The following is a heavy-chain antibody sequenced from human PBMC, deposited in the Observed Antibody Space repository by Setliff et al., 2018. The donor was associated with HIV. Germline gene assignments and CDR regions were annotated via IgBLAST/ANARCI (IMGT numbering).Heavy chain of an antibody. V-gene: IGHV3-11*01. CDR1: GSSISGSYY. CDR3: ASLVDTPYYYYGMDV. CDR2: VYSDGSTI. J-gene: IGHJ6*02. D-gene: IGHD5-18*01. Sequence: LSLTCAVSGSSISGSYYWAWIRQPPGKGLEWIANVYSDGSTIYYADSVKGRFTISRDNAKNSLYLQMNSLRAEDTAVYYCASLVDTPYYYYGMDVWGQGTTVTVSS.